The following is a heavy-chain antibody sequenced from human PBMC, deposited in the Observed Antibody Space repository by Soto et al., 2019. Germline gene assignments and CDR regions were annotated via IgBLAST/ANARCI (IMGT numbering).Heavy chain of an antibody. J-gene: IGHJ6*02. Sequence: EVQLVESGGGLVQPGGSLRLSCAASGFTFSSYWMHWVRQAPGKGLVWVSRINSDGSSTSYADSVKGRFTISRDNAKKTLYLQMNSLRAEDTAVYYCARDPVGGGEYGMDVWGQGTTVTVSS. CDR2: INSDGSST. CDR3: ARDPVGGGEYGMDV. CDR1: GFTFSSYW. V-gene: IGHV3-74*01. D-gene: IGHD3-10*01.